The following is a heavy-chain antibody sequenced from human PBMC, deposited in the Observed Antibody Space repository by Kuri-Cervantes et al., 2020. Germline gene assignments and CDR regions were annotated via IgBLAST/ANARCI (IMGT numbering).Heavy chain of an antibody. J-gene: IGHJ3*02. D-gene: IGHD3-16*01. CDR2: IYYSGST. Sequence: SCTVSGGSISSGGYYWSWIRQHPGKGLEWIGYIYYSGSTYYNPSLKSRVTISVDTSKNQFSLKLSSVTAADTAVYYCARVRSLPWGGDAFDIWGQGTMVTVSS. CDR3: ARVRSLPWGGDAFDI. V-gene: IGHV4-31*02. CDR1: GGSISSGGYY.